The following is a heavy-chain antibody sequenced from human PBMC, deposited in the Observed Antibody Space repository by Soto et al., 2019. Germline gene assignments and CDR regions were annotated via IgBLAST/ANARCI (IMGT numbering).Heavy chain of an antibody. J-gene: IGHJ6*02. Sequence: SETLSLTCAVSGGSVSSGVFSWNWIRQPPGQGLEWIGYISHGGSPHYTPSLRSRVSISVDRSTNVTSLNLTSMTPADTAVYFCARGHYYYAMDVWGQGTTVTVSS. CDR2: ISHGGSP. V-gene: IGHV4-30-2*01. CDR1: GGSVSSGVFS. CDR3: ARGHYYYAMDV.